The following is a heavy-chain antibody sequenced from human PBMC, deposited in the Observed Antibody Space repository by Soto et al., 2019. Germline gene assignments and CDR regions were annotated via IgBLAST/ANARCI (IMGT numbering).Heavy chain of an antibody. V-gene: IGHV1-46*01. D-gene: IGHD3-3*02. CDR1: GYTFTSNY. CDR2: INPSGGST. Sequence: QVQLVQSGAEVKKPGASVKVSCKASGYTFTSNYMHWVRQAPGQGLEWMGIINPSGGSTSYAQKFQGRVTMTRDTSTSTVYMELSSLRSEDTAVYYCARERGHHFWSALRWGMDVWGQGTTVTVSS. J-gene: IGHJ6*02. CDR3: ARERGHHFWSALRWGMDV.